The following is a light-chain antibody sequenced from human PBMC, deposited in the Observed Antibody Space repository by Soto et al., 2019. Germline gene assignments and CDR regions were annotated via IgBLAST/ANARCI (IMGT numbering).Light chain of an antibody. Sequence: IQMTQSPSTLSASVGDRFTITCRASQSISSWVAWYQQKPRKAPNLLIYDASSLESGVPSSFSGSGSGTEFTLTISILQHDDFATYYCQQYNSYPWTFGQGTKVDIK. J-gene: IGKJ1*01. CDR2: DAS. V-gene: IGKV1-5*01. CDR1: QSISSW. CDR3: QQYNSYPWT.